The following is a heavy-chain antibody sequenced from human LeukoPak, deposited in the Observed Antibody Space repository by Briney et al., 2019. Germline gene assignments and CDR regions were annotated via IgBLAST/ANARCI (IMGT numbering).Heavy chain of an antibody. CDR3: ARLIRDKAGYYYYYYMDV. CDR2: IYHSGST. Sequence: SETLSLTCTVSGYSISSGYYWGWIRQPPGKGLEWIGSIYHSGSTYYNPSLKSRVTISVDTSKNQFSLKLSSVTAADTAVYYCARLIRDKAGYYYYYYMDVWGKGTTVTVSS. CDR1: GYSISSGYY. D-gene: IGHD6-19*01. J-gene: IGHJ6*03. V-gene: IGHV4-38-2*02.